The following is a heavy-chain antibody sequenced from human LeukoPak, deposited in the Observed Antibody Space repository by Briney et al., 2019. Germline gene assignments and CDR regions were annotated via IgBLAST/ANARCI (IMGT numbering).Heavy chain of an antibody. CDR1: GFTFSSYG. V-gene: IGHV3-30*18. CDR2: ISYDGSNK. CDR3: AKPGIAAAGTKGVWFDP. Sequence: PGGSLRLSCAASGFTFSSYGMHWVRQAPGKGLEWVAVISYDGSNKYYADSVKGRFTISRDNSKNTLYLQMHSLRAEDTAVYYCAKPGIAAAGTKGVWFDPWGQGTLVTVSS. D-gene: IGHD6-13*01. J-gene: IGHJ5*02.